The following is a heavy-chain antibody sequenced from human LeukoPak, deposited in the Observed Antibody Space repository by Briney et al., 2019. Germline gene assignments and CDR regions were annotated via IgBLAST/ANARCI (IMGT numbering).Heavy chain of an antibody. D-gene: IGHD3-10*01. CDR2: ISGSSTYK. CDR3: ARDGPFGAADY. Sequence: GGSLRLSCEVSGFAFSTYSMNWVRQAPGKGLEWVSSISGSSTYKFYADSVKGRFTISRDNAKNTLYLQMNSLRAEDTAVYYCARDGPFGAADYWGQGTLVTVSS. J-gene: IGHJ4*02. V-gene: IGHV3-21*01. CDR1: GFAFSTYS.